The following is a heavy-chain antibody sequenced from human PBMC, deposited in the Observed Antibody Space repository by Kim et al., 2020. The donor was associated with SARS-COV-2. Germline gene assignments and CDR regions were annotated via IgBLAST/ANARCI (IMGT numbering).Heavy chain of an antibody. CDR2: K. Sequence: KYYVDSVKCRFTISRDNDKNALYLQMNSLRAEDTAVYYCARVGSSSWYFDYWGQGTLVTVSS. CDR3: ARVGSSSWYFDY. J-gene: IGHJ4*02. D-gene: IGHD6-13*01. V-gene: IGHV3-7*01.